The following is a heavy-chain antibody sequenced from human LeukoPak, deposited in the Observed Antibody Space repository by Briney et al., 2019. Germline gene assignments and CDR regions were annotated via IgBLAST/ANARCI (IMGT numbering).Heavy chain of an antibody. J-gene: IGHJ3*02. D-gene: IGHD3-22*01. V-gene: IGHV5-51*01. Sequence: GESLKISCKGSGYSFTSYWIGWVRQMPGKGLEWMGIIYPVDSDTRYSPSFQGQVTISADKSISTAYLQWSSLKPSDTAMYYCARLYYYDSSGEFGDAFDIWGQGTMVTVSS. CDR3: ARLYYYDSSGEFGDAFDI. CDR2: IYPVDSDT. CDR1: GYSFTSYW.